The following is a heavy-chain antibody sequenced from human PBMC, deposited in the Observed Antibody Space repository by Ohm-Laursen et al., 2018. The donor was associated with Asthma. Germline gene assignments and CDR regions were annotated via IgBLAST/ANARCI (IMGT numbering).Heavy chain of an antibody. CDR2: ISTASTFI. D-gene: IGHD1-26*01. CDR1: GYTFSRYS. J-gene: IGHJ1*01. CDR3: ARIGPEWELPGREYSLHH. Sequence: FRLSCAASGYTFSRYSIHWVRQVPGKGLEWVASISTASTFIYYADSVRGRFTTSRDNAKNSVYLQMNSLRAEDTALYYCARIGPEWELPGREYSLHHWGQGTQVTVSS. V-gene: IGHV3-21*01.